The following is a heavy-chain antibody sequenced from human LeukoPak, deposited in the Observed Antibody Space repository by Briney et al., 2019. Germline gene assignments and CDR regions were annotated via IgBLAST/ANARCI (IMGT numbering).Heavy chain of an antibody. CDR1: GITFSSYS. V-gene: IGHV3-48*04. J-gene: IGHJ5*02. CDR3: ARDYCSGGSCYQILT. Sequence: GGSLRLSCAASGITFSSYSMNWVRQAPGKGLEWVSYITTSGTIYYADYVKGRFTISRDNAKNSLYLQMNSLRAEDTAVYYCARDYCSGGSCYQILTWGQGTLVTVSS. D-gene: IGHD2-15*01. CDR2: ITTSGTI.